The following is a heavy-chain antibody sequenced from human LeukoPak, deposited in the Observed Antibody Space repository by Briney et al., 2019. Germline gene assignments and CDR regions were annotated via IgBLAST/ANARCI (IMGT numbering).Heavy chain of an antibody. CDR2: ISSSGRTI. CDR1: GFTFSSYE. J-gene: IGHJ2*01. D-gene: IGHD5-18*01. V-gene: IGHV3-48*03. Sequence: PGGSLRLSCAPSGFTFSSYETNSVRQAPGEGLERVSYISSSGRTIYYADPVKGRFTIHRDNAKNSLHLQMNSLRAEDTAVYYCARWGRPGYSYGHWYFDLWGRGTLVTVSS. CDR3: ARWGRPGYSYGHWYFDL.